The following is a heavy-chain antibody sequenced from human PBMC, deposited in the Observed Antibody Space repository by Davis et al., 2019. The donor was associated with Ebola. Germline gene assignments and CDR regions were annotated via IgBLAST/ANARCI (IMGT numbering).Heavy chain of an antibody. J-gene: IGHJ4*02. D-gene: IGHD3-22*01. V-gene: IGHV3-7*03. CDR1: GFTLISYA. CDR3: ARAVISSY. CDR2: IKQDGSEK. Sequence: GGSLRLSCEASGFTLISYAMSWVRQAPGKGLEWVANIKQDGSEKYYVDSVKGRFTISRDNAKNSLYLQMNSLRAEDTAVYYCARAVISSYWGQGTLVTVSS.